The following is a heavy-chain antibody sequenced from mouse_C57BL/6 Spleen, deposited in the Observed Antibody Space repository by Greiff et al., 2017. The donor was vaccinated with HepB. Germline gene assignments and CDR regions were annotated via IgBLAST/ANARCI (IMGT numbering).Heavy chain of an antibody. Sequence: VQLQQSGPELVKPGASVKISCKASGYAFSSSWMNWVKQRPGKGLEWIGRIYPGDGDTNYNGKFKGKATLTADKSSSTAYMQLSSLTAEDSAVYFCAIYGSSYALHWYFDVWGTGTTVTVSS. CDR2: IYPGDGDT. J-gene: IGHJ1*03. V-gene: IGHV1-82*01. CDR1: GYAFSSSW. D-gene: IGHD1-1*01. CDR3: AIYGSSYALHWYFDV.